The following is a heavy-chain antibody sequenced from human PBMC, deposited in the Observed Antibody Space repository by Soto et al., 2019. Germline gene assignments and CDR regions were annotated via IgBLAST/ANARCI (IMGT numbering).Heavy chain of an antibody. Sequence: QMQLVESGGGVVQPGRSLRLSCTVSGFTFSSYGMHWVRQAPGKGLEWVSIIWYDGTTKYYVDSVRGRFTVSRDNSKNSLYLEMTNLRAEDTAIYYCARDRRPSRSWYGALDIWGRGTMVTVSS. CDR2: IWYDGTTK. V-gene: IGHV3-33*01. J-gene: IGHJ3*02. D-gene: IGHD6-13*01. CDR1: GFTFSSYG. CDR3: ARDRRPSRSWYGALDI.